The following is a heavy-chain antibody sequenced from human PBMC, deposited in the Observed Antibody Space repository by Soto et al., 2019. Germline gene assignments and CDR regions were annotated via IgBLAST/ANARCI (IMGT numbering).Heavy chain of an antibody. Sequence: GGSLRLSCVGSGFTFSNYGMHWVRQPPGKGLEWVALISDDGDKRYYADSVRGRLIISRDNSKDTLYLQMNSLGPDDTAVYFCAKARVRIVGANSFDYWGQGTPLTVSS. CDR2: ISDDGDKR. CDR3: AKARVRIVGANSFDY. V-gene: IGHV3-30*18. J-gene: IGHJ4*02. D-gene: IGHD1-26*01. CDR1: GFTFSNYG.